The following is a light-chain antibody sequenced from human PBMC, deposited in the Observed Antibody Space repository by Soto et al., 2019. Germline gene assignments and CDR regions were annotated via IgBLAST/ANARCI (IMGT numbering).Light chain of an antibody. V-gene: IGKV1-5*03. CDR2: KAS. CDR3: VQENRNRWT. Sequence: IQMTQSPSTLSASVGDTVIINCQASQSISSRLAWYQQKRGKDTYLLIYKASSLESGVAARLSGSGTGREFTLTISRLWPQEFGSYYSVQENRNRWTSGKG. J-gene: IGKJ1*01. CDR1: QSISSR.